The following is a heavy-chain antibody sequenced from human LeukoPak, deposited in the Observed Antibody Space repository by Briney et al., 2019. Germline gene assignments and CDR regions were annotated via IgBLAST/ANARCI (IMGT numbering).Heavy chain of an antibody. CDR3: ARGARVWGSYRSNYFDY. J-gene: IGHJ4*02. CDR2: IYYSGST. D-gene: IGHD3-16*02. V-gene: IGHV4-31*03. Sequence: SQTLSLTCTVSGGSISSGGYYWSWIRQHPGKGLEWIGYIYYSGSTYYNPSLKSRVTISVDTSRNQFSLKLSSVTAADTAVYYCARGARVWGSYRSNYFDYWGQGTLVTVSS. CDR1: GGSISSGGYY.